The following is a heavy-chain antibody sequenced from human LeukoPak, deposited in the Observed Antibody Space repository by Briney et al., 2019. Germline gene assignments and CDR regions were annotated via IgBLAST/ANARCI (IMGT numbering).Heavy chain of an antibody. D-gene: IGHD5-18*01. CDR3: AKDRGGYSYGYFDY. CDR1: GFTFSSYG. CDR2: ISYDGSNK. J-gene: IGHJ4*02. Sequence: GGSLRLSCAASGFTFSSYGMHWVRQAPGKGLEWVAVISYDGSNKYYADSVKGRFTISRDNSKNTLYLQMNSLRAEDTAVYYCAKDRGGYSYGYFDYWGQGTLVAVSS. V-gene: IGHV3-30*18.